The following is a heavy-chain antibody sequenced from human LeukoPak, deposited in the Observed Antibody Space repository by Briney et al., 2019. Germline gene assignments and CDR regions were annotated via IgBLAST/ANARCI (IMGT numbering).Heavy chain of an antibody. D-gene: IGHD3-10*01. CDR3: VGGYGSAPYNWFDP. CDR2: IYYSGST. J-gene: IGHJ5*02. V-gene: IGHV4-59*01. CDR1: GGSISSYY. Sequence: SETLSRTCTVSGGSISSYYWSWIRQPPGKGLEWIGYIYYSGSTNYNPSLKSRVTISVDTSKNQFSLKLSSVTAADTAVYYCVGGYGSAPYNWFDPWGQGTLVTVSS.